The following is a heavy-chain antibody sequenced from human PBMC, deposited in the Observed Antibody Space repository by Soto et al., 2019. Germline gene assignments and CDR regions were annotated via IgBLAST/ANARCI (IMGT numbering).Heavy chain of an antibody. J-gene: IGHJ4*02. CDR3: ARDPVAGTYFDY. CDR2: INAYNGNT. D-gene: IGHD6-19*01. V-gene: IGHV1-18*01. CDR1: GYTFTNYG. Sequence: APAKVSCNASGYTFTNYGISWVRQAPGQGLEWMGWINAYNGNTNYAQKLQGRVTMTTDTSTSTAYMELRSLRSDDTAVYYCARDPVAGTYFDYWGQGTLVTVSS.